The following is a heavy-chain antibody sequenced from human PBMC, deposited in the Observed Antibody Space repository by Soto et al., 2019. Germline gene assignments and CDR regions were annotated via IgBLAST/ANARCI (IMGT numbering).Heavy chain of an antibody. D-gene: IGHD1-20*01. CDR2: IDASGNT. CDR3: ARYSNNWFQTEGMDV. Sequence: LSLTCTVSVDSISTYYWSWIRRPAGKGLEWIGRIDASGNTNYNPSLKSRVTMSADTSKKQFSLKLTSVTAADTAVYYCARYSNNWFQTEGMDVWGQGTTVTVSS. J-gene: IGHJ6*02. V-gene: IGHV4-4*07. CDR1: VDSISTYY.